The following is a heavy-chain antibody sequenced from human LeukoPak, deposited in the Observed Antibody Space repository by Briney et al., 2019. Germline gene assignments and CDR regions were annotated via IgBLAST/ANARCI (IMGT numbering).Heavy chain of an antibody. J-gene: IGHJ4*02. V-gene: IGHV3-48*01. Sequence: GGSLRLSCAASGFTFSSYSMNWVRQAPGKGLEWVSYISSSSSTIYYADSVKGRFTISRDNAKNSLYLQTNSLRAEDTAVYYCAGELRFLEWLPDYWGQGTLVTVSS. CDR1: GFTFSSYS. CDR2: ISSSSSTI. D-gene: IGHD3-3*01. CDR3: AGELRFLEWLPDY.